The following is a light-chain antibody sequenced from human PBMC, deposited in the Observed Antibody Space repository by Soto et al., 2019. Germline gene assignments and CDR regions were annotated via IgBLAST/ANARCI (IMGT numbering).Light chain of an antibody. CDR3: QQYNTYPLT. CDR2: DVS. V-gene: IGKV1-13*02. Sequence: AIQVTQSPSSLSASVGDRVTITCLASQDIRGALAWYQQKPGKPPKLLIYDVSTLENGVPSRFSGDSSGTQFTLTISGLQPEDFGTYYCQQYNTYPLTFGGGTTVEIK. CDR1: QDIRGA. J-gene: IGKJ4*01.